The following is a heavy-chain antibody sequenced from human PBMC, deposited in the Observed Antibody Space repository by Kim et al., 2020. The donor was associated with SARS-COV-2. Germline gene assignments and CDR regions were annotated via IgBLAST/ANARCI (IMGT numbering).Heavy chain of an antibody. CDR3: ARAKWSGSSLSDF. J-gene: IGHJ4*02. CDR2: ISSDGSST. Sequence: GGSLRLSCAASGFTFSNYWMPWVRQRPGKGLEWVSCISSDGSSTGYADSVKGRFTISRDNTKNTLYLQLNSLRAEDTAMYYCARAKWSGSSLSDFWGQGT. V-gene: IGHV3-74*01. CDR1: GFTFSNYW. D-gene: IGHD1-26*01.